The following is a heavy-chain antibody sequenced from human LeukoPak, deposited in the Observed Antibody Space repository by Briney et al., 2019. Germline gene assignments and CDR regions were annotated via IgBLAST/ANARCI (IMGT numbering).Heavy chain of an antibody. CDR1: GGSISSYY. V-gene: IGHV4-59*01. J-gene: IGHJ4*02. Sequence: SETLSLTCTVSGGSISSYYWSWIRQPPGKGLEWIGYIYYSGSTNYNPSLKSRVTISVYTSKNQFSLKLSSVTAADTAVYYCASYYYDSSGYYLDYWGQGTLVTVSS. CDR3: ASYYYDSSGYYLDY. CDR2: IYYSGST. D-gene: IGHD3-22*01.